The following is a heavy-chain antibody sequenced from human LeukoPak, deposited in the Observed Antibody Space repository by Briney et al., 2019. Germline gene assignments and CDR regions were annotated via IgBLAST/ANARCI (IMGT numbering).Heavy chain of an antibody. CDR3: AKDCTYGGNPGRDGMDV. V-gene: IGHV3-9*01. D-gene: IGHD4-23*01. CDR2: ISWNSRHI. Sequence: AGGSLRLSCAASGFTFDDYAMYWVRQAPGKGLEWVSGISWNSRHIGYADSVKGRFTISRDNAKNSLYLQMNSLRAEDTAFYYCAKDCTYGGNPGRDGMDVWGPGTTVTVSS. J-gene: IGHJ6*02. CDR1: GFTFDDYA.